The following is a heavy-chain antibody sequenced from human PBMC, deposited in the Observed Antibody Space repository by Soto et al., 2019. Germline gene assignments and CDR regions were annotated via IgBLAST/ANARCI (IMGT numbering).Heavy chain of an antibody. CDR1: GFTFSSYA. J-gene: IGHJ6*02. D-gene: IGHD4-17*01. CDR2: ISGSGGST. CDR3: AKGPPDNDYGDYSPLYYYYGMDV. Sequence: GGSLRLSCAASGFTFSSYAMSWVRQAPGKGLEWVSAISGSGGSTYYADSVKGRFTISRDNSKNTLYLQMNSLRAEDTAVYYCAKGPPDNDYGDYSPLYYYYGMDVWGQGTTVTVSS. V-gene: IGHV3-23*01.